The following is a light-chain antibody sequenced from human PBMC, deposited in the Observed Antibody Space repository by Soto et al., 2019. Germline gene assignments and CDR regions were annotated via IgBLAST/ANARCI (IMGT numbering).Light chain of an antibody. CDR1: QSVRSSY. CDR3: QQYGTSPRT. J-gene: IGKJ1*01. CDR2: GVS. Sequence: EIVLTQSPGTLSLSPGERATLSCRASQSVRSSYLAWYQQKLGQAPRLLIYGVSNRATGIPDRFSGSGSGTHLTLTINRLESEDFAVYYCQQYGTSPRTFGQGTKVEIK. V-gene: IGKV3-20*01.